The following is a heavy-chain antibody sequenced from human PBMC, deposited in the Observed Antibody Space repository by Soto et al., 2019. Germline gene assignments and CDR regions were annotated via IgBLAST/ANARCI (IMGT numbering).Heavy chain of an antibody. J-gene: IGHJ4*02. CDR2: IYYSGST. CDR3: AIGDSAAPL. V-gene: IGHV4-39*01. D-gene: IGHD2-15*01. Sequence: PSETLSLTCTVSGGSISSSSYYWGWIRQPPGKGLEWIGSIYYSGSTYYNPSLKSRVTISVDTSKNQFSLKLSSLTAADTAVYYWAIGDSAAPLGGQGTLVPVSS. CDR1: GGSISSSSYY.